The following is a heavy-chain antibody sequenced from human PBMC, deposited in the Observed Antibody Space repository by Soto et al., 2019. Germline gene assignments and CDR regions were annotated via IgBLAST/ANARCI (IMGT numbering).Heavy chain of an antibody. CDR1: GFTFSSYA. CDR3: AKGKSNYGFDGYAFDI. J-gene: IGHJ3*02. CDR2: ISGSGGST. Sequence: GGSLRLSCAASGFTFSSYAMSWVRQAPGKGLEWVSAISGSGGSTYYADSVKGRFTISRDNSKNTLYLQMNSLRAEDTAVYYCAKGKSNYGFDGYAFDIWGQGTMVTVSS. V-gene: IGHV3-23*01. D-gene: IGHD4-4*01.